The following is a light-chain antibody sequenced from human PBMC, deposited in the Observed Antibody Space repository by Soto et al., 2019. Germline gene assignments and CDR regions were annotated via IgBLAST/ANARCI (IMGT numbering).Light chain of an antibody. J-gene: IGKJ1*01. CDR2: KAS. CDR1: QSINSW. CDR3: QQYNSYWT. V-gene: IGKV1-5*03. Sequence: DIQMTQSPSTLSASVGDRVTITCRASQSINSWLAWYQQKPGKAPELLIYKASSLQSGVPSRFSGSGSGAEFTITISSLQPDDLATYYCQQYNSYWTFGQGTKVEIK.